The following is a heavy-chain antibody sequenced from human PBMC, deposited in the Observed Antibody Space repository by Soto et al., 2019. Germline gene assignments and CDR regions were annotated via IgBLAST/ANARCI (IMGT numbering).Heavy chain of an antibody. J-gene: IGHJ4*02. CDR1: SVSNAW. V-gene: IGHV3-15*07. Sequence: SVSNAWMNWVRQAPGKGLEWVGRIKSKTDGGTTDYAAPVKGRFTISRDDSKNTLYLQMNSLKTEDTAVYYCTTEGIAAAGTVDYWGQGTLVIVSS. D-gene: IGHD6-13*01. CDR2: IKSKTDGGTT. CDR3: TTEGIAAAGTVDY.